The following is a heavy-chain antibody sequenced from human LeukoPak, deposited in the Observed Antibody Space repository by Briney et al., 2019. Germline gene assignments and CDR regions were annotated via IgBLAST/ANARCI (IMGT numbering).Heavy chain of an antibody. CDR3: ARAPEDHGNLLFDY. J-gene: IGHJ4*02. CDR1: GGTFSSYA. CDR2: IIPILGIA. D-gene: IGHD1-14*01. V-gene: IGHV1-69*04. Sequence: SVTVSCKASGGTFSSYAISWVRQAPGQGLEWMGRIIPILGIANYAQKFQGRVTITADKSTCTAYMELSRLRSEDTAVYYCARAPEDHGNLLFDYWGQGTLVTVSS.